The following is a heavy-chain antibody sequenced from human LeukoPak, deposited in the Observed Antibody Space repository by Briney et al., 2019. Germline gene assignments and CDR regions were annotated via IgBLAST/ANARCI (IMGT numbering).Heavy chain of an antibody. V-gene: IGHV3-66*01. CDR3: ARADFDGAFDI. CDR2: IYSGGST. D-gene: IGHD3-9*01. Sequence: PGGSLRLSCAASGFTFSTYGMTWVRQAPGKGLEWVSVIYSGGSTYYADSVKGRFTISRDNSKNTLYLQMNSLRAEDTAVYYCARADFDGAFDIWGQGTMVTVSS. CDR1: GFTFSTYG. J-gene: IGHJ3*02.